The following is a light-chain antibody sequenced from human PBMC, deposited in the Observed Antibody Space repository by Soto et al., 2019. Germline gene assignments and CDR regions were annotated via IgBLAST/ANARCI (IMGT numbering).Light chain of an antibody. CDR1: SSDVGGYNY. J-gene: IGLJ1*01. CDR3: SSYTSSSTLKV. CDR2: DVS. Sequence: QSVLTQPASVSGSPGQSITISCTGTSSDVGGYNYVSWYQQHPGKAPKLMIYDVSNRPSGVSNRFSGSKSGNTASQTISGLQAEGEADYYCSSYTSSSTLKVFGTGTKVTVL. V-gene: IGLV2-14*01.